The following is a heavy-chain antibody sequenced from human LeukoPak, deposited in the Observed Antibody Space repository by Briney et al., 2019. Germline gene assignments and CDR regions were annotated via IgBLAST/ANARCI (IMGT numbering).Heavy chain of an antibody. V-gene: IGHV4-61*02. CDR3: ARVRSSSWYQVRLDAFDI. CDR1: GGSISSGGHY. Sequence: SETLSLTCTVSGGSISSGGHYWSWIRQPAGKGLEYLGRISSTGSTNYNPSLKSRVTISVDTSKNQFSLKLSSVTAADTAVYYCARVRSSSWYQVRLDAFDIWGQGTMVTVSS. D-gene: IGHD6-13*01. CDR2: ISSTGST. J-gene: IGHJ3*02.